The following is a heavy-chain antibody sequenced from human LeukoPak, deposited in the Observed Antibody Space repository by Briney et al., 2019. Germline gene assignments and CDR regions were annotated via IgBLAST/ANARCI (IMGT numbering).Heavy chain of an antibody. Sequence: PGGSLRLSCAASGFTFSDYAMTWVRQAPGQGLEWVAAISGSGATTYYAASARGRFTISRDNSKSTLYLQMNSLRAEDTAVFSRAKFFAPSGGASGWPWSIDYWGQGTLVTVSS. CDR3: AKFFAPSGGASGWPWSIDY. CDR1: GFTFSDYA. CDR2: ISGSGATT. J-gene: IGHJ4*02. V-gene: IGHV3-23*01. D-gene: IGHD6-25*01.